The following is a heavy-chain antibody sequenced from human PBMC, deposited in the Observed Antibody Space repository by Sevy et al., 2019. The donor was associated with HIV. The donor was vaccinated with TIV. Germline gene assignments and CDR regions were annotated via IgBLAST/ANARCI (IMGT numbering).Heavy chain of an antibody. CDR1: GFSFSSYA. CDR3: AREGVGGYSYSLDY. J-gene: IGHJ4*02. D-gene: IGHD5-18*01. Sequence: GGSLRLSCAASGFSFSSYALHWVRQAPGKGLEYVSAISSNGGITYYADSVKGRFTISRDNSKNTLYLQMGSLRAEDMAVYYCAREGVGGYSYSLDYWGQGTLVTVSS. CDR2: ISSNGGIT. V-gene: IGHV3-64*02.